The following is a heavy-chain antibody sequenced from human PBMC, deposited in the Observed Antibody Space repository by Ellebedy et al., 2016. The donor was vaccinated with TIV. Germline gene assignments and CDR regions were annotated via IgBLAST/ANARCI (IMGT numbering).Heavy chain of an antibody. D-gene: IGHD5-12*01. J-gene: IGHJ4*02. CDR3: ARVLGEWLRPFYFDY. Sequence: SETLSLXXTVSGGSINSGSYYWTWIRQPAGKGLEWIGRIYTSGSTDYNPSLQSRVTMSLDTSKSQFSLKLNSVTAADTAVYYCARVLGEWLRPFYFDYWGQGTLVTVSS. CDR2: IYTSGST. CDR1: GGSINSGSYY. V-gene: IGHV4-61*02.